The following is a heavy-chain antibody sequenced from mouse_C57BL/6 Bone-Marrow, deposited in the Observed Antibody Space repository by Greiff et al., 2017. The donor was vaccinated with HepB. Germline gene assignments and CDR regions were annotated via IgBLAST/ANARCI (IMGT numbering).Heavy chain of an antibody. CDR1: GYTFTSYG. CDR2: IYPRSGNT. D-gene: IGHD1-1*01. Sequence: QVQLQQSGAELARPGASVKLSCKASGYTFTSYGISWVKQRTGQGLEWIGEIYPRSGNTYYNEKFKGKATLTADKSSSTAYMALRSLTSEDSAVYFCASRYYYGPYAMDYWGQGTSVTVSS. CDR3: ASRYYYGPYAMDY. J-gene: IGHJ4*01. V-gene: IGHV1-81*01.